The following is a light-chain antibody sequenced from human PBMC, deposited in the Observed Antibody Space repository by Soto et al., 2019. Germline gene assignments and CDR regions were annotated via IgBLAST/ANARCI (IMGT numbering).Light chain of an antibody. CDR3: QQSYSAPLT. V-gene: IGKV1-39*01. CDR1: QGFSNS. CDR2: AAS. Sequence: DIQMTQSPSSLSASVGDRVSITCRESQGFSNSINWYKKKVGKAPRLMISAASNLQGGVPSRFRGSGSGTDFTLSIGSLQPEDFAIYYCQQSYSAPLTFGGGTRVEIK. J-gene: IGKJ4*01.